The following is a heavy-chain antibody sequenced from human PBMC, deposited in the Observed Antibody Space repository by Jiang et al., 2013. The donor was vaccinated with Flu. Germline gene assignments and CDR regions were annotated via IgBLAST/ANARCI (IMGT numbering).Heavy chain of an antibody. CDR2: IIPILGIA. D-gene: IGHD2-21*02. J-gene: IGHJ5*02. V-gene: IGHV1-69*04. CDR1: GGTFSSYA. CDR3: ARDPSPHRLAYCGGDCFGWFDP. Sequence: SGAEVKKPGSSVKVSCKASGGTFSSYAISWVRQAPGQGLEWMGRIIPILGIANYAQKFQGRVTITADKSTSTAYMELSSLRSEDTAVYYCARDPSPHRLAYCGGDCFGWFDPWGQGTLVTVSS.